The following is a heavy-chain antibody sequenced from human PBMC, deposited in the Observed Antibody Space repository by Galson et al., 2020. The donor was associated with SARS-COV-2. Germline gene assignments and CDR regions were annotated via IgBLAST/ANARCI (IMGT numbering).Heavy chain of an antibody. CDR1: GYTLTELS. V-gene: IGHV1-24*01. CDR3: ATQYVYCSSASCPNPLNY. D-gene: IGHD2-2*01. J-gene: IGHJ4*02. Sequence: ASVKVSCKVSGYTLTELSMHWVRQAPGKGLERMGGFDPEDGETIYAQKFQGRVTMTEDTSTDTAYMELSSLRSEDTAVYYCATQYVYCSSASCPNPLNYWGQGTLVTVSS. CDR2: FDPEDGET.